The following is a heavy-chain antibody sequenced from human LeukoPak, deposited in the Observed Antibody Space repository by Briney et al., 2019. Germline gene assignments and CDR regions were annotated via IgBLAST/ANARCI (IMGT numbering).Heavy chain of an antibody. CDR3: AREKIAVAGYFLY. Sequence: SVKVSCKASGGTFSSYAISWVRQAPGQGLEWMGGIIPIFGTANYAQKFQGRVTITTDESTSTDYMELSSLRSEDTAVYYCAREKIAVAGYFLYWGQGTLVTVSS. J-gene: IGHJ4*02. CDR2: IIPIFGTA. D-gene: IGHD6-19*01. CDR1: GGTFSSYA. V-gene: IGHV1-69*05.